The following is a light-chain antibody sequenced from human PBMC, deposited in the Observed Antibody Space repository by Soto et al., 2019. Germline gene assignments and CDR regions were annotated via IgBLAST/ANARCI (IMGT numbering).Light chain of an antibody. CDR3: QQYNNWPQT. J-gene: IGKJ1*01. V-gene: IGKV3-20*01. CDR1: QSVSSRS. Sequence: EIVLTQSPGTLSLSPGEGATLSCRASQSVSSRSLAWYQQKPGQAPRLLIYGASSRATGIPDRFSGSGSGTEFTLTISSLQSEDFAVYYCQQYNNWPQTFGQGTKVDIK. CDR2: GAS.